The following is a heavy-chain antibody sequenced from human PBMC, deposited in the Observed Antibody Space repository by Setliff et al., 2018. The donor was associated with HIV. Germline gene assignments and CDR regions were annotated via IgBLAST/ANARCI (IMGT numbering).Heavy chain of an antibody. CDR2: IYTGDSDT. CDR3: ARPHKMSGTVYYFDY. CDR1: GYRFTTDW. J-gene: IGHJ4*02. Sequence: GESLKISCKGSGYRFTTDWIGWVRQMPGKGLEWMGIIYTGDSDTRYSPSFQGQVTISADKSISTAYLQWSSLKASDTAMYYCARPHKMSGTVYYFDYWGQGTLVTVSS. V-gene: IGHV5-51*01.